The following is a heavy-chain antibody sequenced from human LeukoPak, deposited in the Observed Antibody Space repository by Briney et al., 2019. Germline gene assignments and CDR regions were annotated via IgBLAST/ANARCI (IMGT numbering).Heavy chain of an antibody. V-gene: IGHV3-53*01. CDR2: IYGGGST. D-gene: IGHD6-19*01. CDR1: GLSVSSNF. CDR3: ASWPVGWYGEDS. Sequence: GGSLRLSCAATGLSVSSNFMSWVRQAPGKGLEWVSVIYGGGSTYYADSVKGGFTISRDTPKNTLYLQMNSLRVEDTAVYYCASWPVGWYGEDSWGQGTLVTVSS. J-gene: IGHJ4*02.